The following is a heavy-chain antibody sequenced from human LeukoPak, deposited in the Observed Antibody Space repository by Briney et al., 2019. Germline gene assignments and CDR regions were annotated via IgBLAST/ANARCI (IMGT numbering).Heavy chain of an antibody. V-gene: IGHV4-30-4*08. J-gene: IGHJ4*02. CDR3: ARGDFWSGSDY. Sequence: SETLSLTCTVSGGSISSGDYYWSWIRQPPGKGPEWIGYIYYSGSTYYNPSLKSRVTISVDTSKNQFSLKLSSVTAADTAVYYCARGDFWSGSDYWGQGTLVTVSS. D-gene: IGHD3-3*01. CDR1: GGSISSGDYY. CDR2: IYYSGST.